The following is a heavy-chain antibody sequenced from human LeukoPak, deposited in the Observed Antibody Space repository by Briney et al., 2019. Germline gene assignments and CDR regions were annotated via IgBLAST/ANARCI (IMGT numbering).Heavy chain of an antibody. CDR2: IYSGGST. CDR3: ARAYSSSWYSSEGVYFDY. Sequence: GGSLRLSCAASGFTVSSNYMSWVRQAPGKGLEWVSVIYSGGSTYYADSVKGRFTISRDNSKNTLYLQMNSLRAEDTAVYYCARAYSSSWYSSEGVYFDYWGQGTLVTVSS. D-gene: IGHD6-13*01. V-gene: IGHV3-66*01. J-gene: IGHJ4*02. CDR1: GFTVSSNY.